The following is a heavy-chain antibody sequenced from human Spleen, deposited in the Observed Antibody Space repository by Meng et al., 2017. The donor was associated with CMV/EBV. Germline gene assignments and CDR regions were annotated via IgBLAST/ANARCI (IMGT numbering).Heavy chain of an antibody. J-gene: IGHJ5*02. V-gene: IGHV4-39*07. CDR2: IYYSGSA. D-gene: IGHD1/OR15-1a*01. Sequence: SETLSLTCTVSGGSISSNSYYWGWIRQPPGKGLEWIGNIYYSGSAHYNPSLKSRVTISGDTSKNQFSLKLSSLTAADTALYYCARGETTSGLRFDPWGQGTLVTVSS. CDR1: GGSISSNSYY. CDR3: ARGETTSGLRFDP.